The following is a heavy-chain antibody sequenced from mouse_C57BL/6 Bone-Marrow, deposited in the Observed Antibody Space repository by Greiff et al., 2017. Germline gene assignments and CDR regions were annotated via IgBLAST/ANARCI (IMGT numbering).Heavy chain of an antibody. D-gene: IGHD1-1*01. J-gene: IGHJ2*01. CDR1: GYTFTSYW. V-gene: IGHV1-72*01. Sequence: VQLQQPGAELVKPGASVKLSCKASGYTFTSYWMHWVKQRPGRGLEWIGRIDPNSGGTKYNEKFKSKATLTVDKPSSTAYMQLSSLTSEDSAVYSCVRYSALITPVVDVWVYYFDHLGQSTTPPGPS. CDR3: VRYSALITPVVDVWVYYFDH. CDR2: IDPNSGGT.